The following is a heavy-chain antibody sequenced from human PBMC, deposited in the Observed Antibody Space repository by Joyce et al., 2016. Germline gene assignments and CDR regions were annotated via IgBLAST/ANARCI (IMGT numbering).Heavy chain of an antibody. J-gene: IGHJ4*02. CDR3: ARSWFGIYYFDN. CDR2: INAYNNKT. D-gene: IGHD3-10*01. V-gene: IGHV1-18*01. CDR1: GYIFTSFG. Sequence: QVQLVQSAAEVKKPGASVKVSCKASGYIFTSFGISWVRLTPGRGLEWMGWINAYNNKTNHAQKFQDTVTLTTDTTTNTVYLELRSLSSDDTAIYYCARSWFGIYYFDNWGLGTLVTVSS.